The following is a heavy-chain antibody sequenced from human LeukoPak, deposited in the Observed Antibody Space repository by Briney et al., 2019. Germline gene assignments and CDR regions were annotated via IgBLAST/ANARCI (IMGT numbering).Heavy chain of an antibody. CDR2: ISSSSSTI. D-gene: IGHD3-3*01. Sequence: GGSLRLSCAASGFTFSSYSMNWVRQAPGKGLERVSYISSSSSTIYYADSVKGRFTISRDNAKNSLYLQMNSLRAEDTAVYYCARGIRFLEWLSKDDAFDIWGQGTMVTVSS. CDR1: GFTFSSYS. CDR3: ARGIRFLEWLSKDDAFDI. V-gene: IGHV3-48*01. J-gene: IGHJ3*02.